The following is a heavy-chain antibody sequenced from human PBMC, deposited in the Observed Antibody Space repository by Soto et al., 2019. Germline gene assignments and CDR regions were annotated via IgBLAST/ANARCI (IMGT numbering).Heavy chain of an antibody. V-gene: IGHV4-39*01. CDR1: GGSISSSSYY. D-gene: IGHD1-26*01. Sequence: PSETLSLTCTVSGGSISSSSYYWGWIRQPPGKGLEWIGSIYYSGSTYYNPSLKSRVTISVDTSKNQFSLKLSSVTAADTAVYYCARHDGHRGSLIGYWGQGTLVTVSS. J-gene: IGHJ4*02. CDR2: IYYSGST. CDR3: ARHDGHRGSLIGY.